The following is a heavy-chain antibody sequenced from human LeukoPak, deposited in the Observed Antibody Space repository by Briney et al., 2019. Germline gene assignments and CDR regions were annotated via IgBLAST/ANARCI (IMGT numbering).Heavy chain of an antibody. CDR1: GYTFTGYY. V-gene: IGHV1-2*02. Sequence: ASVKVSCKASGYTFTGYYMHWVRQAPGQGLEWMGWINPNSGGTNYAQKFQGRVAMTRDTSISTAYMELSRLRSDDTAVYYCARGRGGSYYFDYWGQGTLVTVSS. CDR2: INPNSGGT. J-gene: IGHJ4*02. D-gene: IGHD2-15*01. CDR3: ARGRGGSYYFDY.